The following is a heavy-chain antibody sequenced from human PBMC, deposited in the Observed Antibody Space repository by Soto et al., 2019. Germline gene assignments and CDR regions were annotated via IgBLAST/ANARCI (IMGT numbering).Heavy chain of an antibody. CDR3: ARALGGATTNRNYYGMDV. V-gene: IGHV3-30-3*01. J-gene: IGHJ6*02. CDR2: ISYDGSNK. CDR1: GFTFSSYA. Sequence: QVQLVESGGGVVQPGRSLRLSCAASGFTFSSYAMHWVRQAPGKGLEWVAVISYDGSNKYYADSVKGRFTISRDNSKNPLYLQMNSLRAEDTAVYYCARALGGATTNRNYYGMDVWGQGTTVTVSS. D-gene: IGHD1-26*01.